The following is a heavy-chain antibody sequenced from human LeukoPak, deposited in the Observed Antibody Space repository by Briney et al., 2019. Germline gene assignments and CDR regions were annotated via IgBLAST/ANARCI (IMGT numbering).Heavy chain of an antibody. CDR3: ATYYDILTGYVFAFDI. J-gene: IGHJ3*02. V-gene: IGHV1-2*02. CDR2: INPNSGGT. CDR1: GYTFTGYY. Sequence: GASVKVSCKASGYTFTGYYMHWVRQAPGQGLEWMGWINPNSGGTNYAQKFQGRVTMTRDTSISTAYMELSRLRSDDTAVYYCATYYDILTGYVFAFDIWGQGTMVTVSS. D-gene: IGHD3-9*01.